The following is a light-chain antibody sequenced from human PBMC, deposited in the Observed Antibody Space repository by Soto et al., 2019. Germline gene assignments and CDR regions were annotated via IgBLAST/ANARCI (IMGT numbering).Light chain of an antibody. V-gene: IGKV3-20*01. CDR2: GAT. Sequence: EIVLTQSPGTLSLSPGERATLSCRASQSVSSNFLAWYQQKPGQAPRLLISGATSRATGIPDRFSGSGSGTDFTLNNSRLEPEDFAVYYCQLYGSSPRYTFGQGTKLEIK. J-gene: IGKJ2*01. CDR3: QLYGSSPRYT. CDR1: QSVSSNF.